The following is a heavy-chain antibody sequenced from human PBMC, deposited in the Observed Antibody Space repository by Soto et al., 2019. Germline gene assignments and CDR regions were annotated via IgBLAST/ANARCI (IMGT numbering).Heavy chain of an antibody. CDR2: ISYDGSNK. Sequence: QVQLVESGGGVVQPGRSLRLSCAASGFTFSSYGMHWVRQAPGKGLEWVAVISYDGSNKYYADSVKGRFTISRDNSKNTLYLPMNSLRAEDTAVYYCAKEAQQWLAFDYWGQGTLVTVSS. D-gene: IGHD6-19*01. J-gene: IGHJ4*02. V-gene: IGHV3-30*18. CDR1: GFTFSSYG. CDR3: AKEAQQWLAFDY.